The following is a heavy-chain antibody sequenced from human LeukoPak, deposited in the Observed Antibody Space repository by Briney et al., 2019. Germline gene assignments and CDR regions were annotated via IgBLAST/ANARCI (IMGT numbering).Heavy chain of an antibody. D-gene: IGHD3-22*01. V-gene: IGHV3-72*01. Sequence: SGGSLRLSRVGSGFTLRDYHMDWVRQAPGMGLEWVGRTRSKVRKYATEYAASVRGRFTISRDESENSVFLHLSILTVEDTALYYCARDGAEGDDSAFDVWGQGTMVTVSS. J-gene: IGHJ3*01. CDR2: TRSKVRKYAT. CDR3: ARDGAEGDDSAFDV. CDR1: GFTLRDYH.